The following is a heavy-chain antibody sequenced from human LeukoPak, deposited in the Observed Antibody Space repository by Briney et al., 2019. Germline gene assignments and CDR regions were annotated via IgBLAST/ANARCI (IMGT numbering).Heavy chain of an antibody. D-gene: IGHD3-10*01. CDR1: GGTFSSYA. CDR3: ARVGRGVNWFDP. J-gene: IGHJ5*02. V-gene: IGHV1-46*01. CDR2: INPSGGST. Sequence: ASVKVSCKASGGTFSSYAVSWVRQAPGQGLEWMGIINPSGGSTSYAQKFQGRVTMTRDTSTSTVYMELSSLRSEDTAVYYCARVGRGVNWFDPWGQGTLVTVSS.